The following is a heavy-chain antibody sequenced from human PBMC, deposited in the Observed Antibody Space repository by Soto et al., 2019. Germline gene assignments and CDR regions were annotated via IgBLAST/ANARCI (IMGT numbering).Heavy chain of an antibody. CDR2: IYHSGST. Sequence: SDTLSLTCALSGFSISSGGYSWSWIRQPPGKGLEWIGYIYHSGSTYYNPSLKSRVTISVDRSKNQFSLKLSSVTAADTAVYYCARVPDRWGQGTLVTVS. V-gene: IGHV4-30-2*01. CDR1: GFSISSGGYS. D-gene: IGHD2-2*01. CDR3: ARVPDR. J-gene: IGHJ5*02.